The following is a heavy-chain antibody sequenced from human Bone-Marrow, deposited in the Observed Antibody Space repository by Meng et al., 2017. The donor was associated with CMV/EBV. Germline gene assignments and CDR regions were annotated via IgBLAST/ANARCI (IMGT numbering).Heavy chain of an antibody. V-gene: IGHV3-11*04. CDR3: ARGMRWSADDT. Sequence: GESLKISCEVSGFTFSAYYMSWIRQAPGKGLEWISYISRNTTTIQYADSVKGRFTISRDNAKNSLFLQMNSLRADDTAVYFCARGMRWSADDTWGQGTVVTVSS. CDR2: ISRNTTTI. CDR1: GFTFSAYY. D-gene: IGHD2-15*01. J-gene: IGHJ5*02.